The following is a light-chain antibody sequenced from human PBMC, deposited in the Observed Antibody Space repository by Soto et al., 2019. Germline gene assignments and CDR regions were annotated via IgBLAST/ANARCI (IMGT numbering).Light chain of an antibody. CDR1: QSVLYSSNNKNY. Sequence: DIVMTQSPDSLGVSLGERATINCKSTQSVLYSSNNKNYLAWYQQKPGQPPKLLIDWASNRESGVPDRFSGSGSGTDFTLTISSLRAEDVAVYYCQQYYTTPLTFGGGTKVEIK. CDR2: WAS. J-gene: IGKJ4*01. V-gene: IGKV4-1*01. CDR3: QQYYTTPLT.